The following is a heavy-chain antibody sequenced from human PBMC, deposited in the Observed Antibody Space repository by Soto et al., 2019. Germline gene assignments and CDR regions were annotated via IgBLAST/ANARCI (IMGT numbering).Heavy chain of an antibody. Sequence: PSETLSLTCTVSGGSVSSYYWSWIRQSPGKGLEWIGYIYYSGSTKYKPSLKSRVTISVDTSKNQFSLKVRSATAADTAVYYYARHSNRNYGLYYFDYWGLGALVTVSS. D-gene: IGHD4-4*01. CDR2: IYYSGST. V-gene: IGHV4-59*08. CDR3: ARHSNRNYGLYYFDY. CDR1: GGSVSSYY. J-gene: IGHJ4*02.